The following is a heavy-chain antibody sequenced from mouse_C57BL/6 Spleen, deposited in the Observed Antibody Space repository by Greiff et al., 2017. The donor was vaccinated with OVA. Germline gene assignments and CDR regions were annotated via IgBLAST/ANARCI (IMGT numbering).Heavy chain of an antibody. CDR3: TRGNLKD. V-gene: IGHV1-15*01. J-gene: IGHJ2*01. D-gene: IGHD2-1*01. CDR2: IDPETGGT. Sequence: QVQLQQSGAELVRPGASVTLSCKASGYTFTDYEMHWVKQTPVHGLEWIGAIDPETGGTAYNQKFKGKAILTSDKSSSTAYMELRSLTSEDSAVYYCTRGNLKDWGQGTTLTVSS. CDR1: GYTFTDYE.